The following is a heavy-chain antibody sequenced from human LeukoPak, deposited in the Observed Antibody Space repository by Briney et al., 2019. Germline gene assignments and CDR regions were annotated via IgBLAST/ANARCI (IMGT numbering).Heavy chain of an antibody. CDR3: ARGRGYYSNPDFYI. Sequence: SETLSLTCAVYGGSFSGYYWSWIRQPPGKGLEWIGEINHSGSTNYNPSLKSRVTISVDTSKNQFSLKLSSVTAADTAVYYCARGRGYYSNPDFYIWGQGTMVTVSS. V-gene: IGHV4-34*01. D-gene: IGHD2-21*01. CDR2: INHSGST. J-gene: IGHJ3*02. CDR1: GGSFSGYY.